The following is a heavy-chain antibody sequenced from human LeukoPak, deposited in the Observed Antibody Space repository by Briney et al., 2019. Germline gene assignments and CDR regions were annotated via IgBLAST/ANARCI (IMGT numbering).Heavy chain of an antibody. Sequence: SVKVSXKASGGTFSSYAISWVRQAPGQGLEWMGGIIPIFGTANYAQKFQGRVTITTDESTSTAYMELSSLRSEDTAVYYCARDRYYDSSGYYRGSADAFDIWGQGTMVTVSS. J-gene: IGHJ3*02. D-gene: IGHD3-22*01. V-gene: IGHV1-69*05. CDR1: GGTFSSYA. CDR2: IIPIFGTA. CDR3: ARDRYYDSSGYYRGSADAFDI.